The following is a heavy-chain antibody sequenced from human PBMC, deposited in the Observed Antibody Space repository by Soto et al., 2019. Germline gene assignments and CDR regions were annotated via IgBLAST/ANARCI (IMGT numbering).Heavy chain of an antibody. CDR3: ARSSQSTVTTFVY. V-gene: IGHV4-31*03. J-gene: IGHJ4*02. Sequence: PSETLSLTCTVSGGSISSGGYYWSWIRQHPGKGLEWIGYIYYSGSTYYNPSLKSRVTISVDTSKNQFSLKLSSVTAADTAVYYCARSSQSTVTTFVYWGQGTLVTVS. D-gene: IGHD4-17*01. CDR2: IYYSGST. CDR1: GGSISSGGYY.